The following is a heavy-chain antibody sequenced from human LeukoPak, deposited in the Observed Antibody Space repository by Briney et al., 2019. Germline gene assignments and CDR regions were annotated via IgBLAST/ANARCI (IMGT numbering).Heavy chain of an antibody. CDR2: INHSGST. V-gene: IGHV4-34*01. D-gene: IGHD6-19*01. Sequence: SETLSLTCAVYGGSFSGYYWSWIRQPPGKGLEWIGEINHSGSTNYNPSLKSRVTISVDTSKNQFSLTLSSVTAADTAVYYCARVRAVAGGRVYYYYGMDVWGQGTTVTVSS. CDR1: GGSFSGYY. J-gene: IGHJ6*02. CDR3: ARVRAVAGGRVYYYYGMDV.